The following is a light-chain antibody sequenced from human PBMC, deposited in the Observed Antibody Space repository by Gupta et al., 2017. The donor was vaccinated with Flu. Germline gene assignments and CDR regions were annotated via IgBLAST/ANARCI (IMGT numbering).Light chain of an antibody. CDR3: QQYNTSPWT. CDR2: KAS. J-gene: IGKJ1*01. Sequence: DTPLTQSPSTLSAPVGDRVTITCRASQSLGGWLAWYQQKPGKVPKLLIYKASTLQSGVPSRFSGSGYGTEFTLTIGSLQPDDFATYYCQQYNTSPWTFGRGTKVEI. V-gene: IGKV1-5*03. CDR1: QSLGGW.